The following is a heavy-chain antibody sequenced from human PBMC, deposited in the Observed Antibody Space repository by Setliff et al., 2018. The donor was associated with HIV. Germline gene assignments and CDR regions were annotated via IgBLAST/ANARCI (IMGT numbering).Heavy chain of an antibody. CDR2: ISSSSTTI. V-gene: IGHV3-48*01. D-gene: IGHD3-22*01. CDR3: ASYYYDFSGSFDI. Sequence: PGGSLRLSCAASGFTFSNVWMNWVRQAPGKGLEWVSYISSSSTTIYYADSVKGRFTISRDNAKNSLYLQMNSLRAEDTAVYYCASYYYDFSGSFDIWGQGTLVTVSS. CDR1: GFTFSNVW. J-gene: IGHJ4*02.